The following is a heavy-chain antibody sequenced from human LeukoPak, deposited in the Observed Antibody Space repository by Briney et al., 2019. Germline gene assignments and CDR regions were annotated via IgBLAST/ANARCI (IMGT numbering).Heavy chain of an antibody. Sequence: GGSLRLSCAASGFTFSNYGMSWVRQAPGKGLEWVSGISNNSGNTYYADSVKGRFTISRDNSKNTVSLQMNSLRAEDTAIYYCARGVHVRMYDSNHNSFDPWGQGTLVTVSS. CDR2: ISNNSGNT. J-gene: IGHJ5*01. V-gene: IGHV3-23*01. CDR1: GFTFSNYG. D-gene: IGHD3-22*01. CDR3: ARGVHVRMYDSNHNSFDP.